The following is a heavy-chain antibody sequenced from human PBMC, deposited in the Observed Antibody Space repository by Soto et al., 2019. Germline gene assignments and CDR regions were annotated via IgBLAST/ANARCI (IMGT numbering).Heavy chain of an antibody. V-gene: IGHV4-31*03. CDR2: IYYSGST. CDR3: ARVYGSGSYYNWFDP. D-gene: IGHD3-10*01. CDR1: GGSISSGGYY. Sequence: SETLSLTCTVSGGSISSGGYYWSWIRQHPGKGLEWIGYIYYSGSTYYNPSLKSRVTISVDTSKNQFSLKLSSVTAADTAVYYCARVYGSGSYYNWFDPWGQGTLVTVSS. J-gene: IGHJ5*02.